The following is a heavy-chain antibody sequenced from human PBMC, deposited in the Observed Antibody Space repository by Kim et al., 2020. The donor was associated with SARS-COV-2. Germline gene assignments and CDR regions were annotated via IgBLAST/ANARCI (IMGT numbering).Heavy chain of an antibody. CDR1: GGSISSSNW. J-gene: IGHJ4*02. CDR2: IYHSGST. V-gene: IGHV4-4*02. Sequence: SETLSLTCAVSGGSISSSNWWSWVRQPPGKGLEWIGEIYHSGSTNYNPSLKSRVTISVDKSKNQFSLKLSSVTAADTAVYYCASSPYSSSWYRYFDYWGQGTLVTVSS. D-gene: IGHD6-13*01. CDR3: ASSPYSSSWYRYFDY.